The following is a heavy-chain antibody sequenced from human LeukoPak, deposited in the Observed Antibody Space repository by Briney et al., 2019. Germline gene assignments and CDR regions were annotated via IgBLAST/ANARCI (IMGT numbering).Heavy chain of an antibody. CDR3: AKERGRWELLGEYDP. CDR2: ISSGSGSTI. D-gene: IGHD1-26*01. Sequence: GGSLRLSCAASGFTFSSYEMNWVRQAPGKGLEWVSYISSGSGSTIYYADSLKGRFTISRDNPKNTLYLQMNSLRAEDTAVYYCAKERGRWELLGEYDPWGQGTLVTVSS. J-gene: IGHJ5*02. CDR1: GFTFSSYE. V-gene: IGHV3-48*03.